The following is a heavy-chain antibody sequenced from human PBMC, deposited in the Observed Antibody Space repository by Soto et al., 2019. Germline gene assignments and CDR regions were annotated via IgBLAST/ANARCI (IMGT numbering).Heavy chain of an antibody. V-gene: IGHV1-18*01. Sequence: GATLGVGGQASGDPVRNDGTSWVRQASGQGREWMGWISAYNGKTYYAQKFQSGVTMTTDTSTTTAYMDLRSLISDDTAVYYCARDLRKVLDTRTDYWG. CDR2: ISAYNGKT. CDR3: ARDLRKVLDTRTDY. D-gene: IGHD2-15*01. J-gene: IGHJ4*01. CDR1: GDPVRNDG.